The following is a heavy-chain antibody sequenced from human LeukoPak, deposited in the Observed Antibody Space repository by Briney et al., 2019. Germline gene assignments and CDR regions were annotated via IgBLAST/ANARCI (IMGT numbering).Heavy chain of an antibody. CDR2: TRNKANSYTT. J-gene: IGHJ4*02. V-gene: IGHV3-72*01. D-gene: IGHD3-16*01. CDR3: ARGGSWFDY. Sequence: GGSLRLSCAASGFTFSDHYIDWVRQAPGKGLEWVGRTRNKANSYTTEYAASVKGRFTISRDDSEKSMYMQMNSLKTEDTAVYFCARGGSWFDYWGQGILVTVSS. CDR1: GFTFSDHY.